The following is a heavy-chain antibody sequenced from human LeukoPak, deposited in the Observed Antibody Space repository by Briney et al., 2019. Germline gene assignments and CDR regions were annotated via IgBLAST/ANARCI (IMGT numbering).Heavy chain of an antibody. CDR1: GFTFSNYA. J-gene: IGHJ4*02. CDR2: ISASGGST. V-gene: IGHV3-23*01. D-gene: IGHD3-16*02. CDR3: AKVGVYDYVWGSYPYFDY. Sequence: PGGSLRLSCAASGFTFSNYAMSWVRQAPGKGLEWVSAISASGGSTYYADSVKGRFTISRDKSKNTLYLQMHSLRAEDTAVYYCAKVGVYDYVWGSYPYFDYWGQGTLVTVSS.